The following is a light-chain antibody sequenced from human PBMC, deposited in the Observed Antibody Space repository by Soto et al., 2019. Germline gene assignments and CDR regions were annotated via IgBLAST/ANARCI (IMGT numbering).Light chain of an antibody. J-gene: IGKJ2*01. Sequence: DIQMTQSPSSLSASVGDRVTITCQASQSISSYLNWYQQKPGKAPKLLIYAASSLQSGVPSRFSGSGSGTDFTLTISSLQPEDFATYYCQQRYSTPPYTFGQGTKLEIK. CDR3: QQRYSTPPYT. CDR2: AAS. CDR1: QSISSY. V-gene: IGKV1-39*01.